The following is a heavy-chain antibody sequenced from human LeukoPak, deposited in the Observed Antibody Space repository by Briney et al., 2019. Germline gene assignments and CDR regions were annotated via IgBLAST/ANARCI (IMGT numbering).Heavy chain of an antibody. CDR2: IRYDGSNK. V-gene: IGHV3-30*02. CDR1: GFTFSSYG. J-gene: IGHJ4*02. D-gene: IGHD2-2*01. Sequence: GGSLRLSCAASGFTFSSYGMHWVRQAPGKGLEWVAFIRYDGSNKYYADSVKGRFTISRDNSKNTLYLQMNSLRAEDTAVYYCAKILYCSSTSCYPDYWGQGTLVTVSS. CDR3: AKILYCSSTSCYPDY.